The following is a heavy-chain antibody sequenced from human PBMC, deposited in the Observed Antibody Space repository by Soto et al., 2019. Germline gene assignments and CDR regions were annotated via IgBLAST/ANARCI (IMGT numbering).Heavy chain of an antibody. CDR3: ARVTSMVRGVIDNWFDP. D-gene: IGHD3-10*01. CDR1: GGTFSSYA. V-gene: IGHV1-69*01. Sequence: QVPLVQSGAEVKKPGSSVTVSCKASGGTFSSYAIHWVRQAPGQGLEWMGGIIPMYGPAKYAQRVQGRVTITADEATTTVYRELTSLTSQDTAVYYCARVTSMVRGVIDNWFDPWGHGTLVTVSS. CDR2: IIPMYGPA. J-gene: IGHJ5*02.